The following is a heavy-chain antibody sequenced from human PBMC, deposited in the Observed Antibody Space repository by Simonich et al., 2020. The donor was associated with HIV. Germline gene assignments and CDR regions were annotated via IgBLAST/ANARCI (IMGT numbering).Heavy chain of an antibody. J-gene: IGHJ1*01. CDR3: ARLTAGGLGEYFQH. V-gene: IGHV4-34*01. D-gene: IGHD6-13*01. Sequence: QVQLQQWGAGLLKPSETLSLTCAVYGGSFSGYYCSWIRQPPGKGLEWIGENNHSGSTNYNPSLKSRVTISVDTSKNQFSLKLSSVTAADTAVYYCARLTAGGLGEYFQHWGQGTLVTVSS. CDR1: GGSFSGYY. CDR2: NNHSGST.